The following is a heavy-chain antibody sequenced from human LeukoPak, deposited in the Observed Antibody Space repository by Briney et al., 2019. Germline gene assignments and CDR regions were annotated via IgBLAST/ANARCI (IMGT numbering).Heavy chain of an antibody. CDR2: IYYTGST. Sequence: SETLSLTCTVSGGFRSSYFWSWIRQPPGKGLEWIGYIYYTGSTNYNPSLESRVTMSVDTSKNQFSLKLNSVTAADTAVYYCARHVYGGNSFDYWGQGTLVTVSS. V-gene: IGHV4-59*08. CDR3: ARHVYGGNSFDY. J-gene: IGHJ4*02. D-gene: IGHD4-23*01. CDR1: GGFRSSYF.